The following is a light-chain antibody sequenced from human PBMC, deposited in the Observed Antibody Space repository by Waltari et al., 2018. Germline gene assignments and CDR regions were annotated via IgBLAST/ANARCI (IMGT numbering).Light chain of an antibody. CDR3: QHYLRLPVT. Sequence: EIVLTQSPGTLSLSPGESATLSCRTSQSVTRALAWYQQKPGQAPRLLMDGASNRATGIPDRFSGSGSGTDFSLTISSLEPEDFAVYYCQHYLRLPVTFGQGTKVEVK. CDR1: QSVTRA. V-gene: IGKV3-20*01. J-gene: IGKJ1*01. CDR2: GAS.